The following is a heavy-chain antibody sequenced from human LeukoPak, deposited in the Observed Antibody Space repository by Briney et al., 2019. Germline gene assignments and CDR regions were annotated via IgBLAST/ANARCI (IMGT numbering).Heavy chain of an antibody. Sequence: GGSLRLSCAASGFTVSSTHMVWVRQAPGKGLEWVSSISSSSSYIYYADSVKGRFTISRDNAKNSLYLQMNSLRAEDTAVYYCARDSIAVAQDVWAKGPRSPSP. CDR1: GFTVSSTH. CDR2: ISSSSSYI. J-gene: IGHJ6*02. V-gene: IGHV3-21*01. D-gene: IGHD6-19*01. CDR3: ARDSIAVAQDV.